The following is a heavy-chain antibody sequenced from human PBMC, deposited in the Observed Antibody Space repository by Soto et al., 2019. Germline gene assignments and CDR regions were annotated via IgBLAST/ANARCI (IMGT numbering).Heavy chain of an antibody. CDR3: ARYQYDSSGYYYVWSFAI. V-gene: IGHV1-69*01. J-gene: IGHJ3*02. CDR2: IIPIFGTA. Sequence: SGKVQFNAFGGTFVWIASIVLRQSPAQGFEWMGVIIPIFGTANYAQKFKGRVTITADESTSTAYMELSSLRSEDTAVYYCARYQYDSSGYYYVWSFAIWGKGTM. D-gene: IGHD3-22*01. CDR1: GGTFVWIA.